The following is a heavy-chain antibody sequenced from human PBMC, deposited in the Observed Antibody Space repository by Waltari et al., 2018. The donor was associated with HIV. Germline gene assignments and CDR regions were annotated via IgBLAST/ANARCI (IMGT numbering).Heavy chain of an antibody. D-gene: IGHD1-26*01. V-gene: IGHV4-59*08. J-gene: IGHJ6*02. Sequence: QVHPQESGPGLVKPSEALSLTCSVAGGSLLNSYWSWVRQAPEKGLVWIGYSFYGGDTNYNPALKSRATISIDPSASQLSLKINSVTAADSGVYYCARPIRGSGVGAFHVWGQGTTVIVSS. CDR3: ARPIRGSGVGAFHV. CDR1: GGSLLNSY. CDR2: SFYGGDT.